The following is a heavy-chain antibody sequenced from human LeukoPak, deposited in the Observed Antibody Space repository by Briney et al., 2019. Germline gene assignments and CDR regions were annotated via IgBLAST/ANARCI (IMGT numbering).Heavy chain of an antibody. V-gene: IGHV4-4*09. D-gene: IGHD3/OR15-3a*01. CDR1: GGSISSYY. CDR3: ARHWTTPYYYMDV. Sequence: PSETLSPTCTVSGGSISSYYWSWIRQPPGKGLEWIGYIYTSGSTNYNPSLKSRVTISVDTSKNQFSLKLSSVTAADTAVYYCARHWTTPYYYMDVWGKGTTVTVSS. J-gene: IGHJ6*03. CDR2: IYTSGST.